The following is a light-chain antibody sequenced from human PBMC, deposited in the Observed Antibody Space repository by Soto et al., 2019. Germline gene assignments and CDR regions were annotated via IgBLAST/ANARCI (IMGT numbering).Light chain of an antibody. Sequence: TQAPATLSVSPGAGATRSSRASQSVGINLAVYQQKPGQTPRVLISGASTRAIGIPARFSGSGCVTEFTRTISSLQSEDFVVYYCQQYRNWPLLSFGGGTKVDIK. J-gene: IGKJ4*01. CDR1: QSVGIN. V-gene: IGKV3-15*01. CDR2: GAS. CDR3: QQYRNWPLLS.